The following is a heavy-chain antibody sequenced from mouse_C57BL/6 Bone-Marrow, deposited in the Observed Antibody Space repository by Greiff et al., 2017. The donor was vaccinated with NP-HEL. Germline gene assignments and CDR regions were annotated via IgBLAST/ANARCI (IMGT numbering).Heavy chain of an antibody. V-gene: IGHV5-4*01. CDR1: GFTFSSYA. J-gene: IGHJ1*03. Sequence: DVMLVESGGGLVKPGGSLKLSCAASGFTFSSYAMSWVRQTPEKRLEWVATISDGGSYTYYPDNVKGRFTISRDNAKNNLYLQMSHLKSEDTAMYYFARDPPYGYDVDWYFDFWGTGTTVTVSS. CDR2: ISDGGSYT. CDR3: ARDPPYGYDVDWYFDF. D-gene: IGHD2-2*01.